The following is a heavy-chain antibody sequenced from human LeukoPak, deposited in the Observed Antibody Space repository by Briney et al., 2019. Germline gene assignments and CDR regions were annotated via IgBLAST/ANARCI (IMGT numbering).Heavy chain of an antibody. CDR3: ARHFSITIFGVVNDAFDI. J-gene: IGHJ3*02. CDR2: IYPGDSDT. V-gene: IGHV5-51*01. Sequence: GESLKISCKGSGYSFTSYWIGWVRQMPGKGLEWMGIIYPGDSDTRYSPSFQGQVTISADKSISTAYLQWSSLKASDTAMYYCARHFSITIFGVVNDAFDIWSQGTLVTVSS. CDR1: GYSFTSYW. D-gene: IGHD3-3*01.